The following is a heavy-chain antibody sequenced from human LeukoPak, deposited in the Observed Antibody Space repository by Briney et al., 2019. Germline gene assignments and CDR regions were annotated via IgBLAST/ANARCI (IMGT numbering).Heavy chain of an antibody. J-gene: IGHJ4*02. CDR3: AKDLVPAAPNSHYFDY. D-gene: IGHD2-2*01. V-gene: IGHV3-23*01. Sequence: GGSLRLSCAASGFSFSASAMHWVRQAPGKGLEWASAISGSGGSTYYADSVKGRFTISRDNSKNTLYLQMNSLRAEDTAVYYCAKDLVPAAPNSHYFDYWGQGTLVTVSS. CDR1: GFSFSASA. CDR2: ISGSGGST.